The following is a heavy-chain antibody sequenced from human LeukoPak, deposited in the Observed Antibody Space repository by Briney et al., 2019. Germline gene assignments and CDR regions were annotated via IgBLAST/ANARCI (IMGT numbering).Heavy chain of an antibody. CDR3: ASHHYGDYVFFDCYYYMDV. CDR1: GYTFASYA. V-gene: IGHV7-4-1*02. D-gene: IGHD4-17*01. CDR2: INTNTGNT. Sequence: ASVKVSCKASGYTFASYAMNWVRQAPGQGLEWMGWINTNTGNTTYAQGFTGRFVFSLDTSVSTAYLQISSLKAEDTAVYYCASHHYGDYVFFDCYYYMDVWGKGTTVTVSS. J-gene: IGHJ6*03.